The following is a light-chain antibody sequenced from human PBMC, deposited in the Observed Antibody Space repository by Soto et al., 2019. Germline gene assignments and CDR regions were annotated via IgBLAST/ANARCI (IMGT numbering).Light chain of an antibody. CDR3: ALFMGNGISG. J-gene: IGLJ1*01. V-gene: IGLV8-61*01. CDR1: SVSVSTANN. Sequence: QTVVTQESSFSVSPGGTVTLTCGLISVSVSTANNPNWYQQTPGQAPRTLIYSTSTRSSGVPDRFSGSILGNKAALTITGAQADDESDYYCALFMGNGISGFGTGTKLTVL. CDR2: STS.